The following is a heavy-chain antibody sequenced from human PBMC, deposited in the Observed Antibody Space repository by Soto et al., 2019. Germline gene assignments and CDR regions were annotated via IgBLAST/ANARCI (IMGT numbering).Heavy chain of an antibody. Sequence: QVQLQQWGAGLLKPSETLSLTCAVYGGSFSGYYWSWIRQPPGKGLEWIGEITHSGSTNYNPSLKSRVTISVDTSKNQFSLKLSSVTAADTAVYYCARRRSSGYLKAGNWFDPWGQGTLVTVSS. CDR2: ITHSGST. V-gene: IGHV4-34*01. D-gene: IGHD3-22*01. CDR1: GGSFSGYY. J-gene: IGHJ5*02. CDR3: ARRRSSGYLKAGNWFDP.